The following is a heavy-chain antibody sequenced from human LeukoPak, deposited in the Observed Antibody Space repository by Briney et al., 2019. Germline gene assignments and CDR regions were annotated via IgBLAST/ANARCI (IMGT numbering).Heavy chain of an antibody. Sequence: ASVKVSCKASGYTFTGYYMRWVRQAPGQGLEWMGWINPNSGGTNYAQKFQGWVTMTRDTSTSAVYMDLSSLRSEDTAVYYCARETPDSYYFDYWGQGTLVTVSS. CDR3: ARETPDSYYFDY. J-gene: IGHJ4*02. V-gene: IGHV1-2*04. CDR1: GYTFTGYY. D-gene: IGHD3-22*01. CDR2: INPNSGGT.